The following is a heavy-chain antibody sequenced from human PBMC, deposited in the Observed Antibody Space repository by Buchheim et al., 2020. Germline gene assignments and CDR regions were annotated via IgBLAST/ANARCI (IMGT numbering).Heavy chain of an antibody. CDR2: INPSGGTT. D-gene: IGHD4-23*01. Sequence: QVQLVQSGAEVKKPGASVKVSCKASGYTFTNYYMHWVRQAPGQGLEWMGIINPSGGTTSYAQKFQGRVTMTRDTSTNTVYMELSSLRSEDTAVYYCARSADYGGTGSYDYWGQGTL. J-gene: IGHJ4*02. CDR3: ARSADYGGTGSYDY. V-gene: IGHV1-46*01. CDR1: GYTFTNYY.